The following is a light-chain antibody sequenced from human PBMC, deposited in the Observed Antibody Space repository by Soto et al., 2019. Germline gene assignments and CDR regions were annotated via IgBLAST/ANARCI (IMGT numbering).Light chain of an antibody. CDR3: QQYYNWRPR. CDR1: QSVSSSY. CDR2: GAS. V-gene: IGKV3-15*01. J-gene: IGKJ1*01. Sequence: ETVMTHSPGTLSLSPWEIATLSCRASQSVSSSYLAWYQQKPGQAPRLLIYGASTRATGVPARFSGSGSGTEFTLTISRLQSEDFAIYYCQQYYNWRPRFGQGTKVDI.